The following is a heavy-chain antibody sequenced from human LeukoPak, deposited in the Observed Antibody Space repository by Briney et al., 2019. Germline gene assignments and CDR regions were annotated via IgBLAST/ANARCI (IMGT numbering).Heavy chain of an antibody. CDR3: AKAGDYFDY. CDR2: ISGSGGST. CDR1: GFTYSNYG. V-gene: IGHV3-23*01. D-gene: IGHD7-27*01. Sequence: QRGGSLTLSCALSGFTYSNYGMHWLRDAPGEALEWVSAISGSGGSTYYADSVKGRFTISRDNSKNTLYLQMNSLRAGDTAVYYCAKAGDYFDYWGQGTLVTVSS. J-gene: IGHJ4*02.